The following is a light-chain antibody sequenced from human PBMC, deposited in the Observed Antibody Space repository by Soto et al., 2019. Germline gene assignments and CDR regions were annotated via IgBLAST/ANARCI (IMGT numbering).Light chain of an antibody. CDR2: EGS. J-gene: IGLJ1*01. CDR1: SSDVGSYNL. CDR3: FSYVRSSTFSYV. V-gene: IGLV2-23*03. Sequence: QSALTQPASVSGSPGQSITISCTGTSSDVGSYNLVSWYQQHPGRAPKLMIYEGSKRPLGVSDRFSGSESGNTASLTISGLQAEDEADYYCFSYVRSSTFSYVFGTGTKLTVL.